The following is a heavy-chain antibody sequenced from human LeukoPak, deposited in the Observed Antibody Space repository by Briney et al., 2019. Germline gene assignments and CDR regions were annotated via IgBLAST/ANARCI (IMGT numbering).Heavy chain of an antibody. V-gene: IGHV3-48*03. J-gene: IGHJ3*02. D-gene: IGHD3-10*01. CDR3: ARAERDRFVFDI. CDR1: GFTFSSYE. Sequence: PGGSLRLSCAASGFTFSSYEMNWVRQAPGKGLEWVSYISSSGSTIYYADSVKGRFTISRDNAKNSLYLQMNSLRAEDTAVYYCARAERDRFVFDIWGQGTMVTVSS. CDR2: ISSSGSTI.